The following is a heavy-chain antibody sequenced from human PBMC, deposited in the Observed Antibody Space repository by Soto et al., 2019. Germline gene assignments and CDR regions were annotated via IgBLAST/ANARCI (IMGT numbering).Heavy chain of an antibody. J-gene: IGHJ5*02. D-gene: IGHD2-15*01. CDR1: GYTFTSYG. V-gene: IGHV1-18*04. Sequence: ASVKVSCKASGYTFTSYGISWVRQAPGQGLEWMGWISAYNGNTNYAQKLQGRVTMTTDTSTSTAYMELRSLRSDDTAVYYCARVLMRKYCSGGSCYKNWFDPRGQGTLVTVSS. CDR3: ARVLMRKYCSGGSCYKNWFDP. CDR2: ISAYNGNT.